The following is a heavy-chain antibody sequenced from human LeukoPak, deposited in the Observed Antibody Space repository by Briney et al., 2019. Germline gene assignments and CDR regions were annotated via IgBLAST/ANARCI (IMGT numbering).Heavy chain of an antibody. CDR3: AKSTDYWFYGMDV. CDR1: GFTFSTFA. Sequence: PGGSLRLSCVASGFTFSTFAMYWLRQAPGKGLEWVSAIGADVGHTNYADSVRGRFTISRDNSRNTLYLQMTSPRTDDTATYFCAKSTDYWFYGMDVWGQGTTGTVSS. V-gene: IGHV3-23*01. CDR2: IGADVGHT. D-gene: IGHD2-8*02. J-gene: IGHJ6*02.